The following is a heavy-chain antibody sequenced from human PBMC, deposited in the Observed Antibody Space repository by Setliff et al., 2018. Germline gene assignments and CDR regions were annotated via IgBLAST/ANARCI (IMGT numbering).Heavy chain of an antibody. D-gene: IGHD3-22*01. V-gene: IGHV3-7*01. CDR3: ARSINGYQQRYDI. J-gene: IGHJ4*02. CDR2: INRDGSEK. CDR1: GYSFTSHW. Sequence: GESLKISCKGSGYSFTSHWTAWVRQVPGRGLEWVANINRDGSEKYYLDSVKGRFTISRDNAKNSLYLLMKSVRVDDTAVYYCARSINGYQQRYDIWGQGALVTVSS.